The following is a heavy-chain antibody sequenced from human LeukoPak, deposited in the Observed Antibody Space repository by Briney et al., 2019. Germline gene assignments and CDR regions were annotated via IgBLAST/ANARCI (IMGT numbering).Heavy chain of an antibody. Sequence: PSETLSLTCTVSVGSISGYFWRWIRQPPGKGREGLGYIYSTVTTNYSPSLSSRVTISVDTSNNQHSLNLRFMTATDTAVYHCARHNPPPTGFCSGTSCFMSGSQYFYMDVWGKGTSVTVS. J-gene: IGHJ6*03. V-gene: IGHV4-4*09. CDR2: IYSTVTT. D-gene: IGHD2-2*01. CDR1: VGSISGYF. CDR3: ARHNPPPTGFCSGTSCFMSGSQYFYMDV.